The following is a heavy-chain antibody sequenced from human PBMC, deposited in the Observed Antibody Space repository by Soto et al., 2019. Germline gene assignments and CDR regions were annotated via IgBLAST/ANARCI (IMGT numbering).Heavy chain of an antibody. J-gene: IGHJ4*02. V-gene: IGHV3-30*03. CDR3: ATAPYSSSWYYFDY. Sequence: GGSLRLSCAVSGFTFSDYGMHWVRQAPGKGLEWVAVMSYAGTYKYYADSVKGRFTISRDLSGNTLFLQMNSLRLEDTAVYYCATAPYSSSWYYFDYWGQGTLVTVSS. CDR2: MSYAGTYK. D-gene: IGHD6-13*01. CDR1: GFTFSDYG.